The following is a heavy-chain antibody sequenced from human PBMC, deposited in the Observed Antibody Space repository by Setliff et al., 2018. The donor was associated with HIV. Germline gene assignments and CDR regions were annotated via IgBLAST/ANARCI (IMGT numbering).Heavy chain of an antibody. J-gene: IGHJ6*03. Sequence: KAGGSLRLSCAASGFTFSSYSMNWVRQAPGKGLEWVSSMSTSSSNFIYYADSVKGRFTISRDNAKNSLSLQLNSVRAEDTALYYCARDFTQWQQLPDYMDVWGKGTAVTVSS. CDR3: ARDFTQWQQLPDYMDV. V-gene: IGHV3-21*01. CDR2: MSTSSSNFI. D-gene: IGHD6-13*01. CDR1: GFTFSSYS.